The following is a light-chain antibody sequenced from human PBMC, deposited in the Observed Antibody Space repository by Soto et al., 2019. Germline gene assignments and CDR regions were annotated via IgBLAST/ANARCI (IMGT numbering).Light chain of an antibody. CDR2: GAS. CDR1: QSVSSSY. J-gene: IGKJ5*01. V-gene: IGKV3-20*01. CDR3: QQYGSSLSIT. Sequence: IVLTQSPGTLSLTQGERATLSCRASQSVSSSYLAWYQQKPGQAPRLLIYGASSRATGIPDRFSGSGSGTDFTLTISRLEPEDFAVYYCQQYGSSLSITFGQRTRLEI.